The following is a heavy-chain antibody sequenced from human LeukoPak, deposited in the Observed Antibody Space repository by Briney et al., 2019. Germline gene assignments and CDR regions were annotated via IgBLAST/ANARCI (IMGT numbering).Heavy chain of an antibody. Sequence: SETLSLTCTVSGGSISSSSYCWGWIRQPPGKGLEWIGSIYYSGSTYYNPSLKSRVTISVDTSKNQFSLKLSSVTAADTAVYYCARHFGGSGDDYWGQGTLVTVSS. V-gene: IGHV4-39*01. CDR1: GGSISSSSYC. D-gene: IGHD1-14*01. CDR2: IYYSGST. CDR3: ARHFGGSGDDY. J-gene: IGHJ4*02.